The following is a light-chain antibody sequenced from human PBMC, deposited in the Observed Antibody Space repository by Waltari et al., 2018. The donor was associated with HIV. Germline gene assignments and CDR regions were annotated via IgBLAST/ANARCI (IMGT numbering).Light chain of an antibody. CDR1: RTVLYNRNY. Sequence: DIVMTQSPDSLAVSLGARATVTCTSSRTVLYNRNYLAWYKQKPGQAPKVLIYWASTRTFGVPDRCSGSGSGTDFSLTISRVQADDVAIYYCQQYYTLRSTFGGGTKIEI. CDR2: WAS. CDR3: QQYYTLRST. V-gene: IGKV4-1*01. J-gene: IGKJ4*01.